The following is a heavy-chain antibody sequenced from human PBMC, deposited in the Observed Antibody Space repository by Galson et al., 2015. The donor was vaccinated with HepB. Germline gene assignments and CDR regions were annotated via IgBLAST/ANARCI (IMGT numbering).Heavy chain of an antibody. V-gene: IGHV3-7*03. CDR2: INEDGTQQ. CDR3: ARPVPYNWYDVGGHDF. J-gene: IGHJ4*02. Sequence: SLRLSCAASGFTFSSYWMTWLRQTPGKGLEWVANINEDGTQQYYVDSVKGRFTVSKDNAKFSVYLQMNRLRAEDTAVYFCARPVPYNWYDVGGHDFWGQGTLVTVSS. CDR1: GFTFSSYW. D-gene: IGHD1-1*01.